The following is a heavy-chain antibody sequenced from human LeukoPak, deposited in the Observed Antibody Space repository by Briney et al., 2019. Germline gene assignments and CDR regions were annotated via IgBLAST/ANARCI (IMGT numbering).Heavy chain of an antibody. J-gene: IGHJ4*02. CDR1: GGSISSGGYY. D-gene: IGHD3-22*01. CDR3: ARGVRYYYDSSGYPPNTLDY. CDR2: IYYSGST. V-gene: IGHV4-31*03. Sequence: SETLSLTCTVSGGSISSGGYYWSWIRQHPGKGLEWIGYIYYSGSTYYNPSLKSRVTISVDTSKNQSSLKLSSVTAADTAVYYCARGVRYYYDSSGYPPNTLDYWGQGTLVTVSS.